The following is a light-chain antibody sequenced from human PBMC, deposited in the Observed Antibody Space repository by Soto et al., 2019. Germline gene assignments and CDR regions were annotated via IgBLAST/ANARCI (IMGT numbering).Light chain of an antibody. CDR2: GAS. J-gene: IGKJ1*01. CDR3: QQYDNWCT. V-gene: IGKV3-15*01. CDR1: QSVRSS. Sequence: EMLMTQSPATLSVSPGERATLSCRASQSVRSSLAWYQQKPGQAPRLLIYGASTRATGVPARFSGSGSGTEFTLTISSLQSEDFAVYYCQQYDNWCTFGQGTKVDIK.